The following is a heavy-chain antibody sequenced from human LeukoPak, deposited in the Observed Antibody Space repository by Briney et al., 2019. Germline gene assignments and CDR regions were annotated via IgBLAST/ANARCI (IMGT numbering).Heavy chain of an antibody. Sequence: PSETLSLTCAVSGGSICSGGYSWSWIRQPPGKGLEWIGYIYHSGSTYYNPSLKSRVTISLDRPKNQFSLRLSSVTAADTAVYYCARGSYSGYDFNFDYWGQGTLVTVSS. CDR1: GGSICSGGYS. V-gene: IGHV4-30-2*01. CDR2: IYHSGST. CDR3: ARGSYSGYDFNFDY. J-gene: IGHJ4*02. D-gene: IGHD5-12*01.